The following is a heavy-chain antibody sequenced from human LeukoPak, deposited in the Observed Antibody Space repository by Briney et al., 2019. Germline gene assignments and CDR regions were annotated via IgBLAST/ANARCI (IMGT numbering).Heavy chain of an antibody. D-gene: IGHD3-10*01. CDR3: GKRQHGSGTYYGAFDI. V-gene: IGHV3-23*01. CDR2: MSGSDGTT. CDR1: GFTFSSYT. Sequence: PGGSLRLSCAASGFTFSSYTMSWVRQAPGKGLEWVSSMSGSDGTTYYADSVKGRFAISRDNYKNTLYLQIYSLRAEDTAVYYCGKRQHGSGTYYGAFDIWGQGTMVTVSS. J-gene: IGHJ3*02.